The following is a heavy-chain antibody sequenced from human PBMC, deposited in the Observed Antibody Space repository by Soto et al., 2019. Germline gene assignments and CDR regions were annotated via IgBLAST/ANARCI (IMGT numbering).Heavy chain of an antibody. D-gene: IGHD6-6*01. J-gene: IGHJ5*02. CDR1: GFTFSSYA. V-gene: IGHV3-30-3*01. Sequence: QVQLVESGGGVVQPGRSLRLSCAASGFTFSSYAMHWVRQAPGKGLEWVAVISYDGSNKYYADSVKGRFTISRDNSKNTLYLQMNSLRAEDTAVYYCASLVRGSSSWGQGTLVTVSS. CDR2: ISYDGSNK. CDR3: ASLVRGSSS.